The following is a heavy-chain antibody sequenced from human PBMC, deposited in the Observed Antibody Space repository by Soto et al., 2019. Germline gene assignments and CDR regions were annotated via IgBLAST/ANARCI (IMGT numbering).Heavy chain of an antibody. Sequence: PSETLSLTCTVSGASMNDYYGSWIRQPPGKGLEWIGYMHYTGYSNYNASLKSRVTISIDRSKNQISLNLRSLTAADTAVYYCGRSGHSFAGDVWGQGTRVTVSS. CDR1: GASMNDYY. CDR2: MHYTGYS. D-gene: IGHD3-16*01. J-gene: IGHJ4*02. CDR3: GRSGHSFAGDV. V-gene: IGHV4-59*01.